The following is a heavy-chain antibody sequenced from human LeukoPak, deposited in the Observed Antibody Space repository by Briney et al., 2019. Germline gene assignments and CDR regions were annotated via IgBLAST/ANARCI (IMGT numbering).Heavy chain of an antibody. D-gene: IGHD1-26*01. Sequence: SETLSLTCTVSGGSISSGDYYWSWIPQPPGKGLEWIGYIYYSGSTYYNPSLKSRVTISVYTSKNQFSLKLSSVTAADTAVYYCARVPVYSGTYFDYWGQGTLVTVSS. CDR2: IYYSGST. J-gene: IGHJ4*02. CDR1: GGSISSGDYY. CDR3: ARVPVYSGTYFDY. V-gene: IGHV4-30-4*01.